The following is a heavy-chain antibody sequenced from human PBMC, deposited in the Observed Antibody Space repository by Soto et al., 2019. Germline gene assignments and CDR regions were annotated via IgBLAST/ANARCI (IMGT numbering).Heavy chain of an antibody. CDR3: TTEPRITMIVVVIPTDAFDI. J-gene: IGHJ3*02. CDR1: GFTFSNAW. Sequence: EVQLVESGGGLVKPGGSIRLSCAASGFTFSNAWMNWVRQAPGKGLEWVGRINSKTDGGTKDYAAPVKGRFTISRDDSKNTLYLQMNSLKTEDTAVYYCTTEPRITMIVVVIPTDAFDIWGQGTMVTVSS. D-gene: IGHD3-22*01. V-gene: IGHV3-15*07. CDR2: INSKTDGGTK.